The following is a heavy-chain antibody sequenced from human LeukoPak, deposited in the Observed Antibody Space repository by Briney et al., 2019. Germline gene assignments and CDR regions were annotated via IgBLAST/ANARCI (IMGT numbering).Heavy chain of an antibody. Sequence: ASEKVSCKASGYTFTSYAMHWVRQAPGQRLEWMGWINAGNGSTKYSQKFQGRVTITRDTSASTAYMELSSLRSEDTAVYYCARALLLWFGESDYGMDVWGQGTTVTVSS. CDR3: ARALLLWFGESDYGMDV. CDR1: GYTFTSYA. J-gene: IGHJ6*02. D-gene: IGHD3-10*01. CDR2: INAGNGST. V-gene: IGHV1-3*01.